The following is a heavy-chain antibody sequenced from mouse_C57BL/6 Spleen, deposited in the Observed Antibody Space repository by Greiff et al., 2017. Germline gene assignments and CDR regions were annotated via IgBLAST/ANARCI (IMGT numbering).Heavy chain of an antibody. Sequence: EVQLQQSGPELVKPGASVKIPCKASGYTFTDYNMDWVKQSHGKSLEWIGDINPNNGGTIYNQKFKGKATLTVDKSSSTAYMELRSLTSEDTAVYYCARWKLGNYDYAMDYWGQGTSVTVSS. V-gene: IGHV1-18*01. D-gene: IGHD2-1*01. CDR3: ARWKLGNYDYAMDY. J-gene: IGHJ4*01. CDR2: INPNNGGT. CDR1: GYTFTDYN.